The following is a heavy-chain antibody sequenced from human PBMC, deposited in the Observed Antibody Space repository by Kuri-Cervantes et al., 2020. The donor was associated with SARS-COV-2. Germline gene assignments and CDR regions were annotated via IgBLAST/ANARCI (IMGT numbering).Heavy chain of an antibody. CDR1: GGSISSYY. CDR2: INHSGST. J-gene: IGHJ5*02. CDR3: ARGSGIAARPSTYNWFDP. Sequence: SETLSLTCTVSGGSISSYYWSWIRQPPGKGLEWIGEINHSGSTNYNPSLKSRVTISVDTSKNQFSLKLSSVTAADTAVYYCARGSGIAARPSTYNWFDPWGQGTLVTVSS. D-gene: IGHD6-6*01. V-gene: IGHV4-34*01.